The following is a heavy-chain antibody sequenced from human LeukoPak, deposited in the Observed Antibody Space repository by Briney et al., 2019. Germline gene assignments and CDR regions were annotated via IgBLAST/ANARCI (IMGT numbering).Heavy chain of an antibody. V-gene: IGHV1-46*01. CDR2: INPSGGST. Sequence: RASVKVSCKASGYTFTGYYMHWVRQAPGQGLEWMGIINPSGGSTSYAQKFQGRVTMTTDMSTSTVYMELSSMRSEDTAVYYCARDLVGATVHWGQGTLVTVSS. CDR3: ARDLVGATVH. CDR1: GYTFTGYY. J-gene: IGHJ4*02. D-gene: IGHD1-26*01.